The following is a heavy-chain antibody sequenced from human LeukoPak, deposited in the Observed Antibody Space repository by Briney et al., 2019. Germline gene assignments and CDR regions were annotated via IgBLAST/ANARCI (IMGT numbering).Heavy chain of an antibody. D-gene: IGHD3-10*01. J-gene: IGHJ5*02. Sequence: ASVKVSCKASGYTFTSYDINWVRQATGQGLEWMGWMNPNRGNTGYAQKFQGRVTMTRNTSISTAYMELSSLRSEDTAVYYCARAPMVRGVIVNWFDPWGQGTLVTVSS. CDR2: MNPNRGNT. CDR1: GYTFTSYD. V-gene: IGHV1-8*01. CDR3: ARAPMVRGVIVNWFDP.